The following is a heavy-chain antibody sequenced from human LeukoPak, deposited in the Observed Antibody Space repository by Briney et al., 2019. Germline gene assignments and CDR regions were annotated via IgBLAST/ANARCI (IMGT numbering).Heavy chain of an antibody. CDR2: ISGSGGST. CDR3: AKTEDEYSSGWYLSSAFDI. D-gene: IGHD6-19*01. Sequence: GGSLRLSCAASGFTFSSYAMSWVCQAPGKGLEWVSAISGSGGSTYYADSVKGRFTISRDNSKNTLYLQMNSLRAEDTAVYYCAKTEDEYSSGWYLSSAFDIWGQGTMVTVSS. J-gene: IGHJ3*02. CDR1: GFTFSSYA. V-gene: IGHV3-23*01.